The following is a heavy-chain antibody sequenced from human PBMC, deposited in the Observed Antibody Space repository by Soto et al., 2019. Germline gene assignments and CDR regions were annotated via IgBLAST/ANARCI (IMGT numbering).Heavy chain of an antibody. CDR1: GFTFSSYA. V-gene: IGHV3-30-3*01. CDR3: ARDSRDGMDV. CDR2: ISYDGSNK. J-gene: IGHJ6*02. Sequence: QVQLVESGGGVVQPGRSLRLSCAASGFTFSSYAMHWVRQAPGKGLEWVAVISYDGSNKYYADSVKGRFTISRDNSKNTLYLQMNSLRAEVTAVYYCARDSRDGMDVWGQGTTVTVSS.